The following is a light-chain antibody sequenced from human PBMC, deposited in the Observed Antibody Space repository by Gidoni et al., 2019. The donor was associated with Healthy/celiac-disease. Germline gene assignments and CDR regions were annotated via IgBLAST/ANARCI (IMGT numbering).Light chain of an antibody. CDR1: QSVSSN. CDR3: QQYNNWPLYT. J-gene: IGKJ2*01. Sequence: EIVMTQPPGTLSVSPGESATLSCRASQSVSSNLAWYQQKPGQAPRLLIYGASTRASGIPARFSGSGSGTEFTLAISSLQSEDFAVYYCQQYNNWPLYTFGQGTKLEIK. V-gene: IGKV3-15*01. CDR2: GAS.